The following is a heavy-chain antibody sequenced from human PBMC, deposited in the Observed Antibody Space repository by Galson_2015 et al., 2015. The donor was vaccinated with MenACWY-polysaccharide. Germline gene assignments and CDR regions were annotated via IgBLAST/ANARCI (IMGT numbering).Heavy chain of an antibody. D-gene: IGHD3-3*01. Sequence: SLRLSCAASGFTFRSYWMSWVRQAPGRGLECVANINEDGSAKYYVDSVKGRFIISRDNAENSLYLQMNSLRAEGTAVYFCARGPEWAYFDYWGQGTLVTVSS. CDR2: INEDGSAK. CDR3: ARGPEWAYFDY. V-gene: IGHV3-7*01. CDR1: GFTFRSYW. J-gene: IGHJ4*02.